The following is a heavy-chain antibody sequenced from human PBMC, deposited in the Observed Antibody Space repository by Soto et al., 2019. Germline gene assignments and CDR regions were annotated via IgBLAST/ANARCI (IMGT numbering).Heavy chain of an antibody. CDR1: GYTFTGYY. CDR3: ARGDYYDSSGCFDP. J-gene: IGHJ5*02. Sequence: ASVKVSCKAAGYTFTGYYMHWVRQAPGQGLEWMGWINPNSGGTNYAQKFQGRVTMTRDTSISTAYMELSRLRSDDTAVYYCARGDYYDSSGCFDPWGQATLLTVS. V-gene: IGHV1-2*02. CDR2: INPNSGGT. D-gene: IGHD3-22*01.